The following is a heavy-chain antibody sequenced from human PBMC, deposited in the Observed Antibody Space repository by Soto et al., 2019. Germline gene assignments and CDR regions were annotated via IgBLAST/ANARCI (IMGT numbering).Heavy chain of an antibody. CDR2: IKHSGST. J-gene: IGHJ5*02. D-gene: IGHD5-18*01. Sequence: QVQLQQWGAGLLKPSETLSLTCAVYSGSFTGYYWSWIRQPPGKGLEWIGEIKHSGSTNYKPSLKSRVTISVDTSKNQFFLKLSSVTAADTAVYYCARGGYTYGLRWFDPLGQGTLVTVSS. V-gene: IGHV4-34*01. CDR1: SGSFTGYY. CDR3: ARGGYTYGLRWFDP.